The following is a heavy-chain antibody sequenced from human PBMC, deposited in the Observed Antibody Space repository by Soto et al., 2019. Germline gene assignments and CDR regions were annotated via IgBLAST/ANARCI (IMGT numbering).Heavy chain of an antibody. D-gene: IGHD3-10*01. CDR1: GGSISSGDYY. Sequence: SETLSLTCTVSGGSISSGDYYWSWIRQPPGKGLEWIGYVYYSGSTYYNPSLKSRVTISVDTSKNQFSLKLSSVTAADTAVYYCAIEAAAGKYNLFDPCGQGTLVTVSS. V-gene: IGHV4-30-4*01. CDR2: VYYSGST. CDR3: AIEAAAGKYNLFDP. J-gene: IGHJ5*02.